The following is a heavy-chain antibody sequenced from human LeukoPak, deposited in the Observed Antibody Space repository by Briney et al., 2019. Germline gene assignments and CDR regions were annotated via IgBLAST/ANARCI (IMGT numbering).Heavy chain of an antibody. D-gene: IGHD5-12*01. CDR2: TSASGGST. Sequence: AGRSLRLSCAASGFTFTSYAMSCVRQAPGNGLEWVSGTSASGGSTYYADSVKGRFNISRDNSKNTLYLQMNSLRAEDTAVYYCANPVGYGDAFDIWGQGTMVTVSS. CDR3: ANPVGYGDAFDI. V-gene: IGHV3-23*01. J-gene: IGHJ3*02. CDR1: GFTFTSYA.